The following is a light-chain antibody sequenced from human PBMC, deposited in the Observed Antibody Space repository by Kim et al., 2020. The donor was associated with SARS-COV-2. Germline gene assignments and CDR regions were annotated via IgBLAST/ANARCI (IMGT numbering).Light chain of an antibody. CDR2: KVS. J-gene: IGKJ1*01. CDR3: MQATHWPWT. CDR1: QSLEYSDGNTY. Sequence: ASIACRSSQSLEYSDGNTYLRWYQQRPGQSPRGLSYKVSNRDSGVPDRVSGSGSGTDFTLKISRVEAEDVGGYYCMQATHWPWTFGQGTKVDIK. V-gene: IGKV2-30*01.